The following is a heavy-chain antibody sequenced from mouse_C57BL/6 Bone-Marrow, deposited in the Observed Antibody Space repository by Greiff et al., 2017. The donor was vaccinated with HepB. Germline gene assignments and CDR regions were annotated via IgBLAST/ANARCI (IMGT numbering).Heavy chain of an antibody. Sequence: QVQLKESGAELVRPGASVKLSCKASGYTFTDYYINWVKQRPGQGLEWIARIYPGSGNTYYNEKFKGKATLTAEKSSSTAYMQLSSLTSEDSAVYFCAILGYAMDYWGQGTSVTVSS. J-gene: IGHJ4*01. CDR2: IYPGSGNT. CDR3: AILGYAMDY. CDR1: GYTFTDYY. V-gene: IGHV1-76*01. D-gene: IGHD4-1*01.